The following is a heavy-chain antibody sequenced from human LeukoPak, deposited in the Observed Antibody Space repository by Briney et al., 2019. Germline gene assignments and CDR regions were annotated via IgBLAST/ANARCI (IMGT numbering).Heavy chain of an antibody. D-gene: IGHD3-10*01. CDR1: GGSISNYY. J-gene: IGHJ4*02. CDR3: ARVLDYYGSGTRDFDY. CDR2: IYTSGST. V-gene: IGHV4-4*07. Sequence: SETLSLTCTVSGGSISNYYWSWIRQPAGKGLEWIGRIYTSGSTNYNPSLKSRVTMSADTSKNQFSLKLNSVTAADTAVYYCARVLDYYGSGTRDFDYWGQGILVTVSS.